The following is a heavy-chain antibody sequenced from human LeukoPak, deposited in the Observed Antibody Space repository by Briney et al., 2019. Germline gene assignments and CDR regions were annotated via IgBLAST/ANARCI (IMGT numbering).Heavy chain of an antibody. J-gene: IGHJ4*02. CDR3: ARSRSSGYLTFDC. CDR1: EFTFSSYS. Sequence: GGSLRLSCAASEFTFSSYSMNWVRQAPGKGLEWVSYITNSGNSKSYADSVKGRFTISRDNTKNSLYLQMNGLRAEDTAVYYCARSRSSGYLTFDCWGQGILVTVSS. CDR2: ITNSGNSK. V-gene: IGHV3-48*01. D-gene: IGHD3-22*01.